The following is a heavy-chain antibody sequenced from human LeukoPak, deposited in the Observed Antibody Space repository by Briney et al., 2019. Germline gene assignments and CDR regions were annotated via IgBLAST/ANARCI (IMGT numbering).Heavy chain of an antibody. D-gene: IGHD3-22*01. CDR3: ARGGYYYDSSGYSHLPDY. J-gene: IGHJ4*02. V-gene: IGHV1-69*13. CDR1: GGTFSSYA. CDR2: IIPIVGTT. Sequence: SVKVSCKASGGTFSSYAISWVRQAPGQGLEWMGGIIPIVGTTNYAQMFQGRVTITADESTSTAYMELSSLRSEDTAVYYCARGGYYYDSSGYSHLPDYWGQGTLVTVSA.